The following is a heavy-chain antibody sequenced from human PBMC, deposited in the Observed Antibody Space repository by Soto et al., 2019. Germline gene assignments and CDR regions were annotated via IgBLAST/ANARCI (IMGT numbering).Heavy chain of an antibody. D-gene: IGHD7-27*01. J-gene: IGHJ4*02. CDR1: GGSISSSGYY. Sequence: SETLSLTCTVSGGSISSSGYYWGWIRQPPGKGLEWIGTIYYSGSTYYNASLNSRVTISVDTSKNQFSLKLSSVTAADTAVYYCASQPDPSNWASYFDYWGQGALVTVSS. CDR3: ASQPDPSNWASYFDY. V-gene: IGHV4-39*01. CDR2: IYYSGST.